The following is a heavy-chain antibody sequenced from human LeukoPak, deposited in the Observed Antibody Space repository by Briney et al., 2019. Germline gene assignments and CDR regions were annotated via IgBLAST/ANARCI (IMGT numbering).Heavy chain of an antibody. CDR1: GFTFSSYA. Sequence: GGSLRLSCAASGFTFSSYAMHWVRQAPGKGLEWVALISYDGSNKYYADSVKGRFTISRDNSKNTLYLQMNSLRVEDTVVYYCARGLGGLWGQGTLVTVSS. V-gene: IGHV3-30-3*01. CDR2: ISYDGSNK. D-gene: IGHD3-16*01. J-gene: IGHJ1*01. CDR3: ARGLGGL.